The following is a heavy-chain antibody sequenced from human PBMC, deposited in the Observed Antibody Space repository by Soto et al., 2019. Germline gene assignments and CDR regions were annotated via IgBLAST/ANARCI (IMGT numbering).Heavy chain of an antibody. CDR2: ISSSGGSGGST. V-gene: IGHV3-23*01. CDR3: AKNPGYYYDSTGYHFDY. J-gene: IGHJ4*02. CDR1: GFTFSSYA. Sequence: PGGSLRLSCAASGFTFSSYAMNWVRQAPGKGLEWVSDISSSGGSGGSTHYAESVKGRFTISRDNSKNTLYLQMNSLRAEDTAVYYCAKNPGYYYDSTGYHFDYWGQGTLVTVSS. D-gene: IGHD3-22*01.